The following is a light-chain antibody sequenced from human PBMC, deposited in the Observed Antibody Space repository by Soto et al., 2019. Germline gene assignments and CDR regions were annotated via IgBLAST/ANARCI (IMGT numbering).Light chain of an antibody. V-gene: IGLV2-23*02. CDR3: CSNTSGSTHV. Sequence: QSVLTQPASVSGSPGQSITISCTGTSSDVGSYNLVTWYQHNPGKAPKLLIYDVSKWPSGGSNRFSGSKSGNTASLTIFGLQADDEADYYCCSNTSGSTHVFGTVTKVTVL. CDR1: SSDVGSYNL. CDR2: DVS. J-gene: IGLJ1*01.